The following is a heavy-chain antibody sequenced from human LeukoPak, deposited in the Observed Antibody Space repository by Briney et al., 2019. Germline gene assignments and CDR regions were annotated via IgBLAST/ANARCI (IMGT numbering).Heavy chain of an antibody. J-gene: IGHJ3*02. CDR1: GFTFSTYE. Sequence: GGSLRLSCAASGFTFSTYEMNWVRQAPGKGLEWVSYISGSGSKIYYADPVKARFTMSRDNAKNSLYLQMNSLRVEDTGVYYCVRELMASPDIWGQGTMVTVSS. D-gene: IGHD5-24*01. V-gene: IGHV3-48*03. CDR3: VRELMASPDI. CDR2: ISGSGSKI.